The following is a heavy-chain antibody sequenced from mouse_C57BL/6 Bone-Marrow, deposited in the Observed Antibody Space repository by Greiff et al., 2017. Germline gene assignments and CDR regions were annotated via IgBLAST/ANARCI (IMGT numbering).Heavy chain of an antibody. D-gene: IGHD2-3*01. CDR2: IYPRSGNT. V-gene: IGHV1-81*01. CDR3: ARCDGPWFAY. J-gene: IGHJ3*01. CDR1: GYTFTSYG. Sequence: QVQLQQSGAELARPGASVKLSCKASGYTFTSYGISWVKQRTGQGLEWIGEIYPRSGNTYYNEKFKGQATLTADKSSSPAYMELGSRASGDSAVYFCARCDGPWFAYWGQGTLVTVSA.